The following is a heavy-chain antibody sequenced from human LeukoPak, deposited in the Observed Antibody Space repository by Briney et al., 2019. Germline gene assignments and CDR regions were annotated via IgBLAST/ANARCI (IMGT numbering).Heavy chain of an antibody. CDR3: ARAPIVVVTAAGYYFDY. V-gene: IGHV1-8*01. J-gene: IGHJ4*02. Sequence: ASVKVSCKASGYTFTSYDINWVRQATGQGLEWMGWMNPNSGNTGYAQKFQGRVTMTRNTSISTAYMELSSLRSEDTAVYYCARAPIVVVTAAGYYFDYWGQGTLVTVSS. CDR1: GYTFTSYD. CDR2: MNPNSGNT. D-gene: IGHD2-21*02.